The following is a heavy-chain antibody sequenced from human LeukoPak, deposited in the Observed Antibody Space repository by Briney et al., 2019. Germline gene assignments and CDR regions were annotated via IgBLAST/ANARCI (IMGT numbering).Heavy chain of an antibody. V-gene: IGHV3-7*01. D-gene: IGHD2-2*01. CDR1: GFTFSYYW. J-gene: IGHJ4*02. CDR3: ARDASTKCYLCEVDY. Sequence: GGSLRLSCAASGFTFSYYWMNWVRQAPGKGLEWVANIKEDGSEEYYVDSVMGRFTISRDNAKNSLYLQMNSLRAEDTAVYYCARDASTKCYLCEVDYWGQGTLVTVSS. CDR2: IKEDGSEE.